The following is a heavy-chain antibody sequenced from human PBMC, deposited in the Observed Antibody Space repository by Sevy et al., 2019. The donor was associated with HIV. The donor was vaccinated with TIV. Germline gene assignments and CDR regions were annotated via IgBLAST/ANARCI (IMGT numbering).Heavy chain of an antibody. D-gene: IGHD5-18*01. Sequence: GGSLRLSCSASGFTVSINYMTWVRQAPGKGLEWVSVIYSDGTTHHGDSVKGRFTISRDNSENTLYLQMNSLRVEDTAVYYCARGKGGYGYGLNYGGQGTLVTVSS. CDR2: IYSDGTT. V-gene: IGHV3-66*01. CDR1: GFTVSINY. CDR3: ARGKGGYGYGLNY. J-gene: IGHJ4*02.